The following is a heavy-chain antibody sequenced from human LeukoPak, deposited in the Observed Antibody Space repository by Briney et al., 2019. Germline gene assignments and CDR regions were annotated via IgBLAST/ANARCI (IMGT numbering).Heavy chain of an antibody. V-gene: IGHV3-53*01. CDR1: GFTLSSYW. CDR2: IYSGGST. Sequence: GGSLRLSCAASGFTLSSYWMHWVRQAPGKGLEWVSVIYSGGSTYYADSVKGRFTISRDNSKNTLYLQMNSLRVEDTAVYYCARDTGRTYFDYWGQGTLVTVSS. J-gene: IGHJ4*02. D-gene: IGHD1-14*01. CDR3: ARDTGRTYFDY.